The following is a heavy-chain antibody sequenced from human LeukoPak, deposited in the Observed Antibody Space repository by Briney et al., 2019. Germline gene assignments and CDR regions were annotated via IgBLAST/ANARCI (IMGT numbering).Heavy chain of an antibody. Sequence: PSETLSLTCTVSGGSISSYYWSWIRQPPGKGLGWIGYIYYSGGTNYNPSLKSRVTISVDTSKNQFSLKLSSVTAADTAVYYCARGENSPPDFGYWGQGTLVTVSS. CDR2: IYYSGGT. D-gene: IGHD2-21*01. V-gene: IGHV4-59*01. CDR3: ARGENSPPDFGY. CDR1: GGSISSYY. J-gene: IGHJ4*02.